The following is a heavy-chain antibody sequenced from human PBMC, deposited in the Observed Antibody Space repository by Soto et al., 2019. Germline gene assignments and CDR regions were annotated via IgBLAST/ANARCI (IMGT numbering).Heavy chain of an antibody. V-gene: IGHV3-48*02. CDR3: ARGIYYYDSSGYYAY. CDR2: ISSSSSTI. Sequence: GSLRLSCAASGFTFSSYSMNWVRQAPGKGLEWVSYISSSSSTIYYADSVKGRFTISRDNAKNSLYLQMNSLRDEDTAVYYCARGIYYYDSSGYYAYWGQGTLVTVSS. D-gene: IGHD3-22*01. CDR1: GFTFSSYS. J-gene: IGHJ4*02.